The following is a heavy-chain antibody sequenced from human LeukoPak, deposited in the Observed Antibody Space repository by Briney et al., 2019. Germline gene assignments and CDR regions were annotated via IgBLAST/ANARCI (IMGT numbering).Heavy chain of an antibody. CDR1: GFTFTKCA. CDR2: ITATGDTA. J-gene: IGHJ4*02. D-gene: IGHD6-19*01. V-gene: IGHV3-23*01. CDR3: AGDRNSDWYSPLDY. Sequence: GSLRLSCVASGFTFTKCAMSWIRQAPGKGLEWVAIITATGDTAYYADSVKGQFTISRDNSRNTVYMQMDSLRAEDTAIYYCAGDRNSDWYSPLDYWGQGSQVTVSP.